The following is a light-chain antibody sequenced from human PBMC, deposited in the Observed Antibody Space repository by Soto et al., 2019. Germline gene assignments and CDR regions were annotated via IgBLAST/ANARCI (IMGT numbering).Light chain of an antibody. CDR3: QQYGSSPLT. V-gene: IGKV3-20*01. Sequence: EIVLSQSPAALSLSPGERATLSCRPSQSVSSYLDWYQQKPGQAPRLLIHGASSRATGIPDRISGSGSGTDFTLTISRLEPEDFAVYYCQQYGSSPLTFGQGTRLEIK. CDR2: GAS. CDR1: QSVSSY. J-gene: IGKJ5*01.